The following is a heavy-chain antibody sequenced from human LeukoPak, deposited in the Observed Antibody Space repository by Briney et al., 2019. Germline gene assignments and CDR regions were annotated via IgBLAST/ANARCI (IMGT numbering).Heavy chain of an antibody. CDR1: GFPFSSYW. Sequence: GRSLRLSCAASGFPFSSYWMHWVRQAPGKGLVWVSLITSDGISTSYADSVKGRFTISRDNAKNTLYLQMNSLRAEDTAVYYCARDVSYRMDVWGQGTTVTVSS. CDR3: ARDVSYRMDV. V-gene: IGHV3-74*01. CDR2: ITSDGIST. D-gene: IGHD5/OR15-5a*01. J-gene: IGHJ6*02.